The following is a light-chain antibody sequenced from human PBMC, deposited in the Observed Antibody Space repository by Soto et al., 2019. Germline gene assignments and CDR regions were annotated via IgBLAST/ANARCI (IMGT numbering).Light chain of an antibody. V-gene: IGLV2-14*01. CDR3: SSYTSRSTLV. CDR1: SSDVGGYNY. Sequence: QSALTQPASVSGSPGQSITISCTGTSSDVGGYNYVSWYQQHPGKAPKLMIYEVSNRPSGVSNRFSGSKSGNTASLTISGLQADDEDDYYYSSYTSRSTLVFGTGTKVNV. CDR2: EVS. J-gene: IGLJ1*01.